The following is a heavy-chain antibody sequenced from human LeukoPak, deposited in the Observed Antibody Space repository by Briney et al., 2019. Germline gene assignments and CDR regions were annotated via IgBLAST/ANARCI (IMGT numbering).Heavy chain of an antibody. Sequence: PGGSLRLSCAASGFTFSSYSMNWVRQAPGKGLEWVSYISSSSSTIYYADSVKGRFTISRDNSKNTLYLQMNSLRAEDTAVYYCAKDLSVAAAGNDAFDIWGQGTMVTVSS. V-gene: IGHV3-48*01. D-gene: IGHD6-13*01. CDR1: GFTFSSYS. CDR2: ISSSSSTI. J-gene: IGHJ3*02. CDR3: AKDLSVAAAGNDAFDI.